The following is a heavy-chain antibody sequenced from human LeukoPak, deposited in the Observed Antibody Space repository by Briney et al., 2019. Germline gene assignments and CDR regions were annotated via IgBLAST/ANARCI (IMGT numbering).Heavy chain of an antibody. CDR3: VYDSSGYYIDY. V-gene: IGHV1-2*02. J-gene: IGHJ4*02. D-gene: IGHD3-22*01. CDR1: GYTFTNYP. Sequence: ASVKVSCKASGYTFTNYPKHWVRQAPGQGLEWMGWINPNSGGTNYAQKFQGRVTMTRDTSISTAYMELSRLRSDDTAVYYCVYDSSGYYIDYWGQGTLVTVSS. CDR2: INPNSGGT.